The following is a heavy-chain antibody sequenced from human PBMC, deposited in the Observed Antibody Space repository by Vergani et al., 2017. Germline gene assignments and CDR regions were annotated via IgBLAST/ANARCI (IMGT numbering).Heavy chain of an antibody. CDR1: GGTFSSYA. D-gene: IGHD6-13*01. V-gene: IGHV1-69*11. CDR2: IIPILSTA. Sequence: QVQLVQSGAEVKKPGSSVKVSCKASGGTFSSYAISWVRQAPGQGLEWMGRIIPILSTANYAQKFQGRVTITADESTSTAYMELSSLRSDDTAVYYCARDPGSSWYPVYYYYYMDVWGKGTTVTVSS. J-gene: IGHJ6*03. CDR3: ARDPGSSWYPVYYYYYMDV.